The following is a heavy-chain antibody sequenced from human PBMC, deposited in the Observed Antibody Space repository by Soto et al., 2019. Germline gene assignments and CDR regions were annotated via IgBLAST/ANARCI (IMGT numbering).Heavy chain of an antibody. CDR2: IIPIFGTA. D-gene: IGHD1-26*01. CDR3: ARGTYSGSYSAAFDI. V-gene: IGHV1-69*13. CDR1: GGTFSSYA. J-gene: IGHJ3*02. Sequence: GASVKVSCKASGGTFSSYAISWVRQAPGQGLEWMGGIIPIFGTANYAQKFQGRVTITADESTSTAYMELSSLRSEDTAVYYCARGTYSGSYSAAFDIWGQGTMVTVSS.